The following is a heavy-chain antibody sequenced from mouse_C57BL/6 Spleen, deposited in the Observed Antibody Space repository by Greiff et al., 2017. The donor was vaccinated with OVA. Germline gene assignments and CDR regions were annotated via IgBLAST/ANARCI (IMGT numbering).Heavy chain of an antibody. Sequence: EVQRVESGGDLVKPGGSLKLSCAASGFTFSSYGMSWVRQTPDKRLEWVATISSGGSYTYYPDSVKGRFTISRDNAKNTLYLQMSSLKSEDTAMYYCARPDSSGPYFDYWGQGTTLTVSS. CDR1: GFTFSSYG. CDR2: ISSGGSYT. D-gene: IGHD3-2*02. V-gene: IGHV5-6*01. J-gene: IGHJ2*01. CDR3: ARPDSSGPYFDY.